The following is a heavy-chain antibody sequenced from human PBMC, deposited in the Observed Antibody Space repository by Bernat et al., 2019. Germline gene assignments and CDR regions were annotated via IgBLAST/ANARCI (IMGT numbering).Heavy chain of an antibody. CDR2: IYYSGST. D-gene: IGHD4-17*01. Sequence: QLQLQESGPGLVKPSETLSLTCTVSGGSISSSSYYWGWIRQPPGKGLEWIGSIYYSGSTYYNPSLKSRVTISVDTSKSQFSLTLSSVTAADTAVYYCARHLQFVYYGDYRDMGAFDIWGQGTMVTVSS. CDR3: ARHLQFVYYGDYRDMGAFDI. CDR1: GGSISSSSYY. J-gene: IGHJ3*02. V-gene: IGHV4-39*01.